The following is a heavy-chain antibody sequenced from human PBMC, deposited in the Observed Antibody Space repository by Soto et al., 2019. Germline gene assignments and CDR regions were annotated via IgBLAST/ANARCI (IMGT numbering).Heavy chain of an antibody. D-gene: IGHD6-6*01. CDR1: GFTFSSYL. J-gene: IGHJ6*02. CDR2: INSDGSST. CDR3: ARASSSSSLVYYYGMDV. V-gene: IGHV3-74*01. Sequence: PGGSLRLSCAASGFTFSSYLMHWVRQAPGKGLVWVSRINSDGSSTSYADSVKGRSTISRDNAKNTLYLQMNSLRAEDTAVYYCARASSSSSLVYYYGMDVWGQGTTVTVSS.